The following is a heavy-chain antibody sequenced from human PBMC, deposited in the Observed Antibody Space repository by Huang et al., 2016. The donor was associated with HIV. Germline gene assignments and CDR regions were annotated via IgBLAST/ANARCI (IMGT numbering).Heavy chain of an antibody. J-gene: IGHJ3*02. Sequence: QVQLQQWGAGLLKPSETLSLTCAVYGGSFSGYYWSWIRQSPGKGLEWIGEINHSGSSNYNQSLKSRLTISVDTSKIQFSLKLSSVTAADTAVYYCARERMMSWLDDHDAFDIWGQGTMVTVSS. CDR3: ARERMMSWLDDHDAFDI. CDR2: INHSGSS. V-gene: IGHV4-34*01. CDR1: GGSFSGYY. D-gene: IGHD1-1*01.